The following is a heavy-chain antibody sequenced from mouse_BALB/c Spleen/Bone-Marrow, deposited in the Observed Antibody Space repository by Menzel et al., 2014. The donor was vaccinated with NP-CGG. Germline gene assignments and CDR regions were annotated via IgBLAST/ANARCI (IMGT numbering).Heavy chain of an antibody. CDR3: AITGGSSVFFDY. V-gene: IGHV5-17*02. Sequence: EVKLMESGGGLVQPGGSRKLSCAASGFTFSSFCMHWVRQAPEKGLEWVAYISSGSSTIYYADTVLGRFTISGDNPKNTLFLQQSSLMSDDTAMDYYAITGGSSVFFDYWGQGTPLTVSS. D-gene: IGHD1-3*01. J-gene: IGHJ2*01. CDR1: GFTFSSFC. CDR2: ISSGSSTI.